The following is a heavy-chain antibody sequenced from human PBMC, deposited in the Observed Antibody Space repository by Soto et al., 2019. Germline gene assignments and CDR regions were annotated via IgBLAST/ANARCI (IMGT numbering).Heavy chain of an antibody. D-gene: IGHD2-21*02. CDR2: ISYDGSNK. Sequence: GGSLRLSCAASGFTFSSYGMHWVRQAPGKGLEWVAVISYDGSNKYYADSVKGRFTISRDNSKNTLYLQMNSLRAEDTAVYYCAKDHYCGGDCSWFDPWGQGTLVTVSS. J-gene: IGHJ5*02. CDR1: GFTFSSYG. CDR3: AKDHYCGGDCSWFDP. V-gene: IGHV3-30*18.